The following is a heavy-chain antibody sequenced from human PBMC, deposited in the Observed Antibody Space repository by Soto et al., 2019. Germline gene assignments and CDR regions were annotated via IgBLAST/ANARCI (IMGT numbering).Heavy chain of an antibody. CDR1: GYTFTSYG. J-gene: IGHJ6*02. V-gene: IGHV1-18*04. CDR2: IIAYFGKK. CDR3: ARGWLTGTILSYYGMDV. D-gene: IGHD1-7*01. Sequence: AASVKVSCKASGYTFTSYGISWVRQAPGQGLEWMGGIIAYFGKKNYAQKLQGRVTITADESTSTASMELSRLRSEDKAVYYCARGWLTGTILSYYGMDVWGQGTTVTVSS.